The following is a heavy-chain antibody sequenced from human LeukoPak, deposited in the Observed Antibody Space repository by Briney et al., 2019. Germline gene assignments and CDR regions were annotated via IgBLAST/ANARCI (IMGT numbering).Heavy chain of an antibody. CDR2: ISYSGSI. Sequence: SETLSLTCTVSGGSISSRPYYWGWARQPPGQGLEWIGSISYSGSIHYNPSLKSRVTISVDTSKNHFSLKLNSVTAADTAVYYCARHCSGGTCYSDFDYWGQGTLVTVSS. D-gene: IGHD2-15*01. CDR1: GGSISSRPYY. V-gene: IGHV4-39*01. CDR3: ARHCSGGTCYSDFDY. J-gene: IGHJ4*02.